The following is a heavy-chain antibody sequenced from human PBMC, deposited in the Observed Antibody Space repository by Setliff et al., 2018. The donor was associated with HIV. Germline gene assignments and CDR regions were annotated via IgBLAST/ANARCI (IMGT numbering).Heavy chain of an antibody. CDR3: ARGGQYSGSYLPRDYYMDV. J-gene: IGHJ6*03. Sequence: WASVKVSCKASGYTFTSYIHWVRQAPGQGLECMGMINPSGGGTSYAQKFQGRVTMTRDTSTSTVYMELSSLRSEDTAVYYCARGGQYSGSYLPRDYYMDVWGKGTTVTVSS. CDR1: GYTFTSY. CDR2: INPSGGGT. D-gene: IGHD1-26*01. V-gene: IGHV1-46*01.